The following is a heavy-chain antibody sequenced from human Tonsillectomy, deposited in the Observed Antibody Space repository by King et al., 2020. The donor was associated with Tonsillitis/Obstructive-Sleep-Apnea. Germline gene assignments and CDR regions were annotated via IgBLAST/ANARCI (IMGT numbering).Heavy chain of an antibody. CDR2: ISWDGGSA. CDR3: AKDGTWAAHDYLDY. V-gene: IGHV3-43*01. Sequence: EVQLVESGGVVVQPGGSLRLSCAASGFTFDDFSMHWVRQAPGKGLEWVSRISWDGGSADYADSVKGRFTISRDNSKNSLYLQMNSLRTEDTALYYCAKDGTWAAHDYLDYWGQGTLVTVSS. D-gene: IGHD6-6*01. J-gene: IGHJ4*02. CDR1: GFTFDDFS.